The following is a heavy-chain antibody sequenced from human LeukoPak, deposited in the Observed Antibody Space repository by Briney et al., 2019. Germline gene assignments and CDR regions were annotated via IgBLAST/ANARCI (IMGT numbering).Heavy chain of an antibody. D-gene: IGHD3-22*01. J-gene: IGHJ4*02. CDR1: GYTFSSYY. CDR2: INPSGGST. CDR3: ARDNYFDTTGYTDY. V-gene: IGHV1-46*01. Sequence: GASVKVSCKTSGYTFSSYYMHWVRQAPGQGLEWMGIINPSGGSTSYAQKFQGRVTMTRDTSTSTVYMELSSLRPEDTAVYYCARDNYFDTTGYTDYWGQGTLVTVSS.